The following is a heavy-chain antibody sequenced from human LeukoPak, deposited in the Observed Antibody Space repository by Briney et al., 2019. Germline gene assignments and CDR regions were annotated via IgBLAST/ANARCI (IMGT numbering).Heavy chain of an antibody. D-gene: IGHD1-14*01. J-gene: IGHJ5*02. CDR3: ATKPDVFPWFDP. CDR2: ISAYNGNT. V-gene: IGHV1-18*01. CDR1: GYTFTSYG. Sequence: ASVKVSCKASGYTFTSYGISWVRQAPGQGLEWMGWISAYNGNTNYAQKLQGRVTITADESTSTAYMELSSLRSEDTAVYYCATKPDVFPWFDPWGQGTLVTVSS.